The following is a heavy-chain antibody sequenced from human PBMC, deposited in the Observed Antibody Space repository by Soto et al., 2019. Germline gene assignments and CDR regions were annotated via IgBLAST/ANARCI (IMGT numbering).Heavy chain of an antibody. Sequence: GSLRLSCAASGFTFSNAWMNWVRQAPGKGLEWVGRIKSKTDGGTTDYAAPVKGRFTISRDDSKNTLYLQMNSLKTEDTAVYYCTPPYYYDSSGYPYGMDVWGQGTTVTVS. D-gene: IGHD3-22*01. V-gene: IGHV3-15*07. CDR1: GFTFSNAW. J-gene: IGHJ6*02. CDR2: IKSKTDGGTT. CDR3: TPPYYYDSSGYPYGMDV.